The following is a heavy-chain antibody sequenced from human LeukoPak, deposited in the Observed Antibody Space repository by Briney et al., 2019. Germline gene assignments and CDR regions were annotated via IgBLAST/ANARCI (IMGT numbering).Heavy chain of an antibody. J-gene: IGHJ4*02. Sequence: SETLSLTCTVSGGSISTSSYYWGWIRQPPGKGLEWIGNIYYSGSTYYNPSLKSRVTISVDTSENQFSLKLSSVTAADTAVYYCARELQYYYDSSGYYKNWGQGTLVTVSP. CDR3: ARELQYYYDSSGYYKN. D-gene: IGHD3-22*01. CDR1: GGSISTSSYY. V-gene: IGHV4-39*07. CDR2: IYYSGST.